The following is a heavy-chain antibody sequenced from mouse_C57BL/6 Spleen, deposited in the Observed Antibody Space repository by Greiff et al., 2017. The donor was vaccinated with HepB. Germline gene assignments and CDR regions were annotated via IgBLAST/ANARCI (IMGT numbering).Heavy chain of an antibody. J-gene: IGHJ4*01. CDR2: INPNNGGT. D-gene: IGHD4-1*01. V-gene: IGHV1-26*01. CDR1: GYTFTDYY. Sequence: EVQLQQSGPELVKPGASVKISCKASGYTFTDYYMNWVKQSHGKSLEWIGDINPNNGGTSYNQKFKGKATLTVDKSSSTAYMELRSLTSEDSAVYYCARSNWDVYYAMDYWGQGTSVTVSS. CDR3: ARSNWDVYYAMDY.